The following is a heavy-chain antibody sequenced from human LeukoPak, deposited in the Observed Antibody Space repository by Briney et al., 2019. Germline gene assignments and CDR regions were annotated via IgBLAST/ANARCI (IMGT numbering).Heavy chain of an antibody. D-gene: IGHD6-19*01. CDR3: ARGSSGWFNYYYYMDV. V-gene: IGHV1-8*01. CDR2: MNPNSGNT. J-gene: IGHJ6*03. CDR1: GYTFTSYD. Sequence: ASVKVSCKASGYTFTSYDINWVRQATGQGLEWMGWMNPNSGNTGYAQKFQGRVTMTRNTSISTAYMELSSLRSEDTAEYYCARGSSGWFNYYYYMDVWGKGTTVTVSS.